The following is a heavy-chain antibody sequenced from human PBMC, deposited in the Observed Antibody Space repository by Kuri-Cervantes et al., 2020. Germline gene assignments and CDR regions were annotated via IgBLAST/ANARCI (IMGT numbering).Heavy chain of an antibody. J-gene: IGHJ4*02. Sequence: GGSLRLSCAASGVTFSSYSMSWVRQAPGKGLEWVSVISGSGGSTYCADSVKGRFTISRDNAKNTLYLQMNSLRAEDTAVYYCARSGSGYADLVKYWGQGTLVTVSS. D-gene: IGHD3-3*01. CDR2: ISGSGGST. V-gene: IGHV3-23*01. CDR3: ARSGSGYADLVKY. CDR1: GVTFSSYS.